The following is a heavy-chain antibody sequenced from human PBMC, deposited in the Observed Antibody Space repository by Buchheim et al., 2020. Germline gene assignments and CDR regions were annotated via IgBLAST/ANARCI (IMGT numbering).Heavy chain of an antibody. Sequence: QVQLMESGGGVVQPGKSLRLSCAASGFTFCSYGMRWVRQAPGKGLEWVAAISYDGSNKYYADSVKGRFTISRDNSKNTLFLQMNSLRAEDTAVYYCAKWGDRYFDYWGQGTL. V-gene: IGHV3-30*18. CDR1: GFTFCSYG. CDR2: ISYDGSNK. D-gene: IGHD2-21*01. J-gene: IGHJ4*02. CDR3: AKWGDRYFDY.